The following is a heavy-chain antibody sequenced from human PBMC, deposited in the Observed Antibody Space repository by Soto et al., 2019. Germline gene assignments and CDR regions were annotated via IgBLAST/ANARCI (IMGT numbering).Heavy chain of an antibody. CDR2: IWYDGSNK. CDR3: ARDIITAVAGTSSRFDP. Sequence: GWSLRLSCAASGFTFSSYGMHWVRQAPGKGLEWVAAIWYDGSNKYYADSVKGRFTISRDNSKNTLYLQMNSLRAEDTAVYYCARDIITAVAGTSSRFDPWGQGTLVTVSS. D-gene: IGHD6-19*01. V-gene: IGHV3-33*01. J-gene: IGHJ5*02. CDR1: GFTFSSYG.